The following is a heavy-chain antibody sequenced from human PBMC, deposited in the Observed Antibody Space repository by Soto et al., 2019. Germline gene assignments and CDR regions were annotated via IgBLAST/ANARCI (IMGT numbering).Heavy chain of an antibody. D-gene: IGHD6-19*01. CDR3: ARARGDSSGWYLDY. CDR1: GGSFSGYY. J-gene: IGHJ4*02. Sequence: SETLSLTCAVYGGSFSGYYWSWIRQPPGKGLEWIGDINHSGSTNYNPSLKSRVTISVDTSKNQFSLKLSSVTAADTAVYYCARARGDSSGWYLDYWGQGTLVTVSS. CDR2: INHSGST. V-gene: IGHV4-34*01.